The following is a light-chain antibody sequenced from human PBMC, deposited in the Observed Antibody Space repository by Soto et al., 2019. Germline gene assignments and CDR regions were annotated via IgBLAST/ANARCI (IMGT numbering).Light chain of an antibody. CDR1: QSVSSSY. CDR3: QPYGNSPLWT. V-gene: IGKV3-20*01. Sequence: EIVLTQSPGTLSLSPGERATLSCRASQSVSSSYLAWYQQKPGQAPRLLIYGASSRATGIPDRFSGSGSGTNFTLTITRLEPEDFAVYYCQPYGNSPLWTVGQGTKVDIK. J-gene: IGKJ1*01. CDR2: GAS.